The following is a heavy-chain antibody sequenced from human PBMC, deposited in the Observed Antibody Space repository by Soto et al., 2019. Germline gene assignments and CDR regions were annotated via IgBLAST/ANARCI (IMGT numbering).Heavy chain of an antibody. CDR3: ARDPQGYCIGGSCPIGWYFAL. CDR1: GYTFTGYY. D-gene: IGHD2-15*01. J-gene: IGHJ2*01. Sequence: ASVKVSCKASGYTFTGYYMHWVRQAPGQGLEWMGWINPNSGGTNYAQKFQGWVTMTRDTSISTAYMELSRLRSDDTAVYYCARDPQGYCIGGSCPIGWYFALWSRGTLVTVSS. CDR2: INPNSGGT. V-gene: IGHV1-2*04.